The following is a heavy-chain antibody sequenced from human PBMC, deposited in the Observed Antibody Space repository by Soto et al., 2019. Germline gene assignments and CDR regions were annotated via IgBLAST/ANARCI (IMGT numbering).Heavy chain of an antibody. CDR3: AKGGYPGQCSGGSCPYYFDY. CDR2: IDIISRTT. Sequence: GGSLRLSCAVYGFSFSSYVMTWVRQAPGKGLERVATIDIISRTTNYADSVRGRFTISRDNSKNTLYLQMNSLRAEDTAVYYCAKGGYPGQCSGGSCPYYFDYWGQGTMVTVSS. D-gene: IGHD2-15*01. CDR1: GFSFSSYV. J-gene: IGHJ4*02. V-gene: IGHV3-23*05.